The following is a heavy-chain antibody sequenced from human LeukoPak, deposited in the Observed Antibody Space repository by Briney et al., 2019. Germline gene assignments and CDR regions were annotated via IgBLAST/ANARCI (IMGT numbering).Heavy chain of an antibody. CDR3: AREHEYSIGSFYYGLDV. D-gene: IGHD2-15*01. V-gene: IGHV4-4*07. CDR1: GXSINTYY. J-gene: IGHJ6*02. Sequence: PSETLSLTCTVSGXSINTYYWNWLRQPAGKGLEWIGRIHTSGSSNYNPSLKSRVTMSVDMSKNQFSLRLTSVTAADTAVYYCAREHEYSIGSFYYGLDVWGQGTTVIVS. CDR2: IHTSGSS.